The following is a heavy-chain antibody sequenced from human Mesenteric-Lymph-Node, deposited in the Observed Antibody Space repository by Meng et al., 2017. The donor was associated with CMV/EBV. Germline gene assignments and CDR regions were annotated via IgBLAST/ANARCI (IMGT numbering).Heavy chain of an antibody. V-gene: IGHV4-4*02. J-gene: IGHJ4*02. CDR2: IYHSGVT. Sequence: GSGGSISSGHWWNWVRQSPGKGLEWIGEIYHSGVTNYNPSLKSRVTISLDKSKNHFSLKLSSVTAADTAVYYCARETDYYGSGNSHWGQGTLVTVSS. D-gene: IGHD3-10*01. CDR1: GGSISSGHW. CDR3: ARETDYYGSGNSH.